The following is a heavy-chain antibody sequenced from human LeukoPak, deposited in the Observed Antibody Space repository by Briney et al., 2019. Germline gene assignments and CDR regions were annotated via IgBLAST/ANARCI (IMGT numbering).Heavy chain of an antibody. Sequence: GGSLRLSCAASGFTFDDYTMHWVRQAPGKGLEWVSLISWDGGSTYYADSVKGRFTISRDNSKNSLYLQMNSLRTEDTALYYCAKGTFSGSYFDYWGQGTLVTVSS. J-gene: IGHJ4*02. CDR3: AKGTFSGSYFDY. D-gene: IGHD3-10*01. V-gene: IGHV3-43*01. CDR1: GFTFDDYT. CDR2: ISWDGGST.